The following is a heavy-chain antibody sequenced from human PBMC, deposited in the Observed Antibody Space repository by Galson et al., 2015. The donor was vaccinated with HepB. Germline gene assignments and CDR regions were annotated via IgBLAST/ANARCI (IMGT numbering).Heavy chain of an antibody. D-gene: IGHD6-13*01. J-gene: IGHJ5*02. CDR2: INAGNGNT. Sequence: SVKGSCKASGYTFTSYAMHWVRQAPGQRLEWMGWINAGNGNTKYSQKFQGRVTITRDTSASTAYMELSSLRSEDTAVYYCARAEYSSSWYLNWFDPWGQGTLVTVSS. CDR3: ARAEYSSSWYLNWFDP. V-gene: IGHV1-3*01. CDR1: GYTFTSYA.